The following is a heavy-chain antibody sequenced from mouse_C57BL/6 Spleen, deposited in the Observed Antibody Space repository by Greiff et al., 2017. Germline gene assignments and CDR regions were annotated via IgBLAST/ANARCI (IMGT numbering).Heavy chain of an antibody. CDR2: IDPETGGT. CDR1: GYTFTDYE. V-gene: IGHV1-15*01. D-gene: IGHD2-5*01. J-gene: IGHJ2*01. CDR3: TSGYYSNYLYYFDY. Sequence: VQLQQSGAELVRPGASVTLSCKASGYTFTDYEMHWVKQTPVHGLEWIGAIDPETGGTAYNQKFKGKAILTADKSSSTAYMELRSLTSEDSAVYYCTSGYYSNYLYYFDYWGQGTTLTVSS.